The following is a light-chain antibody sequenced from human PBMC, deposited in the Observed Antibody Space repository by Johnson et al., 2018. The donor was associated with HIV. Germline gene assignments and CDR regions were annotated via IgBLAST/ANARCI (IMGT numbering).Light chain of an antibody. CDR1: SSNIGNNY. CDR2: DNN. CDR3: GTWDSSLSAV. Sequence: QSVLTQPPSVSAAPGQKVTISCSGSSSNIGNNYVSWYQQVPGTAPKLLIYDNNKRPSGIPDRFSGSKSRTSATLGITGLPTGDQADYYCGTWDSSLSAVFGTGTKVTVL. V-gene: IGLV1-51*01. J-gene: IGLJ1*01.